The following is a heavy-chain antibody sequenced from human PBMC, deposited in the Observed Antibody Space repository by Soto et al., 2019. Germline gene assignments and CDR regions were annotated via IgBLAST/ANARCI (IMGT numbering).Heavy chain of an antibody. J-gene: IGHJ1*01. CDR2: MNPNSGNT. V-gene: IGHV1-8*01. CDR3: ARGRYCTNGVCYSSAEYFQH. D-gene: IGHD2-8*01. Sequence: GASVKVSCKASGYTFTSYDINWVRQATGQGLEWMGWMNPNSGNTGYAQKFQSRVTMTRNTSISTAYMELSSLRSEDTAVYYCARGRYCTNGVCYSSAEYFQHWGQGTLVTVSS. CDR1: GYTFTSYD.